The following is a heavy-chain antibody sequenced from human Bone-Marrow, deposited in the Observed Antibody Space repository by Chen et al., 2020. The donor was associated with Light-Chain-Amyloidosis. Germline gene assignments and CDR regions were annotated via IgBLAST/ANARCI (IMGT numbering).Heavy chain of an antibody. J-gene: IGHJ4*02. V-gene: IGHV4-39*07. D-gene: IGHD3-3*01. CDR2: IYSSGSS. Sequence: QVQLQLSGPGLVKPSETLSLKCSVSGDSITSSTDYWGWIRQPPGKGLEYIASIYSSGSSYYKPSLKSRVTISVDTSKNQFSLKLSSVTAADTAVYYCARSLWSRITIFGVVISPIFDYWGQGTLVTVSS. CDR1: GDSITSSTDY. CDR3: ARSLWSRITIFGVVISPIFDY.